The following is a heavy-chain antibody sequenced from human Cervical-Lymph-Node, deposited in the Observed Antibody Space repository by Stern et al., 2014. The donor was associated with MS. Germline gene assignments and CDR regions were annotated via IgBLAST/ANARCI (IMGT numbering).Heavy chain of an antibody. Sequence: QVQLVESGAEVRKPGASVKVSCKTSGYTFTGYYMHWGRQAPGQGLEWMGWINPNSGDTSYAQKFQGRVTMTGDTSISTAYMELSRLKSDDTAVYYCARPTSGYFYFDYWGQGTLVTVSS. D-gene: IGHD5-12*01. CDR2: INPNSGDT. V-gene: IGHV1-2*02. CDR3: ARPTSGYFYFDY. J-gene: IGHJ4*02. CDR1: GYTFTGYY.